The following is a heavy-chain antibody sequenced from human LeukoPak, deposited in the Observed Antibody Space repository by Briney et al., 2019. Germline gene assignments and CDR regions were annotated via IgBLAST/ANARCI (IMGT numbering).Heavy chain of an antibody. Sequence: PGGSLRLSCAASGFTVRSNYMSWVRQAPGKGLEWVSVLYSDGSTYYADSVKGRFTISRDNSKNTLYFQMNSLRAEDTAVYYCARDYYIWGSRYAFDIWGQGTMLTVSS. CDR1: GFTVRSNY. D-gene: IGHD3-16*01. J-gene: IGHJ3*02. V-gene: IGHV3-66*01. CDR2: LYSDGST. CDR3: ARDYYIWGSRYAFDI.